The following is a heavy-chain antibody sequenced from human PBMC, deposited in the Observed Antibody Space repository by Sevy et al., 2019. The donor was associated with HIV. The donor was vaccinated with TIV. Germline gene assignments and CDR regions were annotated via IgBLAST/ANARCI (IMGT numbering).Heavy chain of an antibody. Sequence: GGSLRLSCAASGFTFSSYWMSWVRQAPGKGLEWVANIKQDGSEKYYVDSLKGRFTISRDNAMNSLYLQMNSLRAEDTAVYYCASAIFGVVIRRYFDYWGQGTLVTVSS. CDR1: GFTFSSYW. CDR2: IKQDGSEK. CDR3: ASAIFGVVIRRYFDY. D-gene: IGHD3-3*01. J-gene: IGHJ4*02. V-gene: IGHV3-7*01.